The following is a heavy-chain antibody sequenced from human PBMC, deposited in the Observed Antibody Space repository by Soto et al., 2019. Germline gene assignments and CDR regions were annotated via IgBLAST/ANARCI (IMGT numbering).Heavy chain of an antibody. Sequence: GGSLRLSCAAYGFAFSTYGMHWVRQAPGKXLEWVAVIWYDGNNQYYTDSVEGRFTISRDNSHNTLYLQMNSLRAEDTAVYYCARDDIPGIAVATYGMDVWGQGTTVTVSS. CDR2: IWYDGNNQ. J-gene: IGHJ6*02. CDR3: ARDDIPGIAVATYGMDV. V-gene: IGHV3-33*01. CDR1: GFAFSTYG. D-gene: IGHD6-19*01.